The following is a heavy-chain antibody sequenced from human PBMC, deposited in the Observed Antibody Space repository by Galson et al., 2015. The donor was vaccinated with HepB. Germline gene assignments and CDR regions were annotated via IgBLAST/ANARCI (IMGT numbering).Heavy chain of an antibody. CDR2: ISGSGSNT. CDR1: GVTFRGQA. V-gene: IGHV3-23*01. D-gene: IGHD2-15*01. CDR3: ATSGYFSGGTYYSLVQFDS. J-gene: IGHJ4*02. Sequence: SLRLSCAVSGVTFRGQAMGWGRQAPGKGLKWVSTISGSGSNTYYADSVRGRFTISRDSSKNTLYLQMDSLRAEDTAVYYCATSGYFSGGTYYSLVQFDSWGQGTLVTVSS.